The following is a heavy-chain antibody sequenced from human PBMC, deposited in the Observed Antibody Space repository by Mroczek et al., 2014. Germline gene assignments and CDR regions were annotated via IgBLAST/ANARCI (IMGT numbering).Heavy chain of an antibody. J-gene: IGHJ5*02. Sequence: QVQLQESGPGLVKPSQTLSLTCTVSGGSISSGDYYWSWIRQPPGKGLEWIGYIYYSGSTYYNPSLKSRVTISVDTSKNQFSLKLSSVTAADTAVYYCAREGYSSSWKSYKDTNWFDPWGQGTLVTVSS. CDR1: GGSISSGDYY. V-gene: IGHV4-30-4*01. CDR3: AREGYSSSWKSYKDTNWFDP. CDR2: IYYSGST. D-gene: IGHD6-13*01.